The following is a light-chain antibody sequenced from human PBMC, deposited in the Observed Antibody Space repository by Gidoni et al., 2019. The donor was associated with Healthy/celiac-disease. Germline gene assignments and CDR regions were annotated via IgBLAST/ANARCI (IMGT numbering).Light chain of an antibody. Sequence: IQMTQSPSSLSASVGDRVTITCRASQSISSYLNWYQEKPGKAPKLLIYAASSLQSGVPSRFSGSGSGTDFTLTISSLQPEDFATYYCQQSYSTPGATFGPXTKVDIK. J-gene: IGKJ3*01. CDR1: QSISSY. CDR3: QQSYSTPGAT. V-gene: IGKV1-39*01. CDR2: AAS.